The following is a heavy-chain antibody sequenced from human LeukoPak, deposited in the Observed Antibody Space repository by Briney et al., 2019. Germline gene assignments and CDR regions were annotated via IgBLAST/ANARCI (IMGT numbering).Heavy chain of an antibody. D-gene: IGHD3-22*01. Sequence: GGSLRLSCAASGFTFSSYDMHWVRQAPGKGLEWVSAICTAGDTYYPGSVKGRFTISRENAKNSLYLQMNSLRAGDTAVYYCARALPAYYYDSSGSVSSERQYYYGMDVWGQGTTVTVSS. V-gene: IGHV3-13*01. CDR2: ICTAGDT. J-gene: IGHJ6*02. CDR3: ARALPAYYYDSSGSVSSERQYYYGMDV. CDR1: GFTFSSYD.